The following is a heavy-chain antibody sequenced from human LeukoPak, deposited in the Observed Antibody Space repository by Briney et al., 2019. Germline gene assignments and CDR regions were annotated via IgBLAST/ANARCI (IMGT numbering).Heavy chain of an antibody. Sequence: GGSLRLSCAASGFTFSSYWMSWVRQAPGKGLEWVANIKQDGSEKYYVDSVKGRFTISRDNAKNSLYLQMNSLRAEDTAVYYCARDHFLSYQLLNIDYWGQGTLVTVSS. CDR1: GFTFSSYW. V-gene: IGHV3-7*01. CDR2: IKQDGSEK. D-gene: IGHD2-2*01. J-gene: IGHJ4*02. CDR3: ARDHFLSYQLLNIDY.